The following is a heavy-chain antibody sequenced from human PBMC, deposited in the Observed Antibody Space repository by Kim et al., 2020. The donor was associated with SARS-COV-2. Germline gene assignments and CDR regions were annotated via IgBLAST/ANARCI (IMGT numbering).Heavy chain of an antibody. J-gene: IGHJ5*02. V-gene: IGHV4-4*07. CDR3: ARVREPEPGYCSSTSCHGWFDP. CDR1: GGSISSYY. CDR2: IYTSGST. D-gene: IGHD2-2*03. Sequence: SETLSLTCTVSGGSISSYYWSWIRQPAGKGLEWIGRIYTSGSTNYNPSLKSRVTMSVDTSKNQFSLKLSSVTAADTAVYYCARVREPEPGYCSSTSCHGWFDPWGQGTLVTVSS.